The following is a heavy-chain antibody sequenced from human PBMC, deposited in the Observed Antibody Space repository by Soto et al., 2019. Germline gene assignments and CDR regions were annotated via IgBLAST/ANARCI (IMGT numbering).Heavy chain of an antibody. CDR2: FSTDKGHT. J-gene: IGHJ4*02. Sequence: ASVKVSCKASGYTFTSYGISWVRQAPGQGLEWMGWFSTDKGHTNYAQKFQGRVTMTTDTSTSTGYMELRSLRSDDTAVYYCATRSPAFDYWGQGTLVTVSS. CDR3: ATRSPAFDY. V-gene: IGHV1-18*01. CDR1: GYTFTSYG.